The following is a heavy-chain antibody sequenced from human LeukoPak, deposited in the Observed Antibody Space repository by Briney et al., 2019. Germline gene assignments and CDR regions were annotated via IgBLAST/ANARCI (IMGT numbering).Heavy chain of an antibody. CDR1: GYTFTGYY. Sequence: GASVKVSCKASGYTFTGYYMHWVRQAPGQGLEWMGWISAYNGNTNYAQKLQGRVTMTTDTSTSTAYMELRSLRSDDTAVYYCARAFRIVRFPTDYWGQGTLVTVSS. D-gene: IGHD2/OR15-2a*01. CDR2: ISAYNGNT. CDR3: ARAFRIVRFPTDY. J-gene: IGHJ4*02. V-gene: IGHV1-18*04.